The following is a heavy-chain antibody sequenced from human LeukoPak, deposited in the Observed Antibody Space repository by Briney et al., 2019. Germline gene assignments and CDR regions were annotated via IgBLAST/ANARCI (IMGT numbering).Heavy chain of an antibody. CDR1: GFTFSSYG. Sequence: GGSLRLSCAASGFTFSSYGMHWVRQAPGKGLEWVAVIWYDGSNKYYADSVKGRFTISRDNSKNTLYLQMNSLRAEDTAVYYCARAPTSCYYFDYWGQGTLVTVSS. CDR3: ARAPTSCYYFDY. D-gene: IGHD2-2*01. V-gene: IGHV3-33*01. CDR2: IWYDGSNK. J-gene: IGHJ4*02.